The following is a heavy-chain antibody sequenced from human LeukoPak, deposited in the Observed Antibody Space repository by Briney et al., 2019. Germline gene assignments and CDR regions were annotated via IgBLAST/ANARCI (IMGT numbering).Heavy chain of an antibody. CDR2: IYYSGST. CDR3: ARGSGYYYYYCMDV. J-gene: IGHJ6*03. Sequence: PSETLSLTCAVSGGSISSGGYSWSWIRQPPGKGLEWIGYIYYSGSTYYNPSLKSRVTISVDTSKNQFSLKLSSVTAADTAVYYCARGSGYYYYYCMDVWGKGTTVTISS. CDR1: GGSISSGGYS. V-gene: IGHV4-30-4*07.